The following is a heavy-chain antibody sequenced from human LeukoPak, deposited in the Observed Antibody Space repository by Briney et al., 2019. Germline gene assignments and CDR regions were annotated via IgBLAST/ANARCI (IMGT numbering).Heavy chain of an antibody. CDR1: GFTFSNAW. D-gene: IGHD5-18*01. V-gene: IGHV3-15*01. CDR3: TGLTWIQLWFDI. J-gene: IGHJ3*02. Sequence: GGSLRLSCAASGFTFSNAWMSWVCQAPGKGLEWVGRIKSKTDGGTTDYAAPVKGRFTISRDDSKNTLYLQMNSLKTEDTAVYYCTGLTWIQLWFDIWGQGTMVTVSS. CDR2: IKSKTDGGTT.